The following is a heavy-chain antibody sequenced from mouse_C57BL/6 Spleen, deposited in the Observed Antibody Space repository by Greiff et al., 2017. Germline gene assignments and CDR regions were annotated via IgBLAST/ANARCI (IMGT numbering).Heavy chain of an antibody. D-gene: IGHD2-14*01. CDR1: GYSFTSYY. CDR2: IYPGSGNT. Sequence: QVQLQQSGPELVKPGASVKISCKASGYSFTSYYIHWVKQRPGQGLEWIGWIYPGSGNTKYNEKFKGKATLTADTSSSTAYMQLSSLTSEDSAVYYCARLGTDYFDYWGQGTTLTVSS. J-gene: IGHJ2*01. V-gene: IGHV1-66*01. CDR3: ARLGTDYFDY.